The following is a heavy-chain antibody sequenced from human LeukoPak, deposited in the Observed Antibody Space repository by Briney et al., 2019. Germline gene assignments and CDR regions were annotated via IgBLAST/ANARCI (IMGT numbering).Heavy chain of an antibody. V-gene: IGHV3-23*01. Sequence: QSGGSLRLFCAVSGFIWSNYVVIGVREAPGKGVEWGSLINVGGGKTYYADCVKGRFTISRNNAKNTLYLQMNSLRAEDTAGYYCARHYFYDSSGYDAFDIWGQGTMVTVSS. CDR1: GFIWSNYV. CDR3: ARHYFYDSSGYDAFDI. D-gene: IGHD3-22*01. J-gene: IGHJ3*02. CDR2: INVGGGKT.